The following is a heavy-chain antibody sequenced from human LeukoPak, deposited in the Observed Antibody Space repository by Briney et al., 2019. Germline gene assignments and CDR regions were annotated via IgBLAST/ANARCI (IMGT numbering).Heavy chain of an antibody. Sequence: PGGSLRLSCAASGFTFRSYGMHWVRQAPGKGLEWVAFIRYDGNDKYYADSVKGRFTISRDSSKNTLYLQMNSLRAEDTAVYYCAKDPLQYGSGSYYFDYWGQGTLVTVSS. CDR1: GFTFRSYG. CDR3: AKDPLQYGSGSYYFDY. CDR2: IRYDGNDK. D-gene: IGHD3-10*01. V-gene: IGHV3-30*02. J-gene: IGHJ4*02.